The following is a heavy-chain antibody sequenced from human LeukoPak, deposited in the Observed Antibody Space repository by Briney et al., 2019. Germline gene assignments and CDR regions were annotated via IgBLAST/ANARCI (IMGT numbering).Heavy chain of an antibody. CDR3: ATDGNRIYDYVWGSYRYPTYYFDY. CDR2: IRYDGSNK. V-gene: IGHV3-30*02. J-gene: IGHJ4*02. D-gene: IGHD3-16*02. CDR1: GLNFSSYG. Sequence: PRGSLRLACSAPGLNFSSYGMPSVRQAPGKGLGLVASIRYDGSNKYYAESVKGRITTSRDNSKITLYLQMNSLRAEDTAVYYCATDGNRIYDYVWGSYRYPTYYFDYWGQGTLVTVSS.